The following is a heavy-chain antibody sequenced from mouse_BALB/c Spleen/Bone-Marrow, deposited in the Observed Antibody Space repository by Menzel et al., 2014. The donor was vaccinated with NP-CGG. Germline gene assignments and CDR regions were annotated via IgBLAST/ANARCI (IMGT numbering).Heavy chain of an antibody. CDR3: ASYYYGSSSFAY. CDR1: GFNIKDTY. V-gene: IGHV14-3*02. D-gene: IGHD1-1*01. CDR2: IDPANGNT. J-gene: IGHJ3*01. Sequence: VQLQQSGAELVKPGASVKLPCTASGFNIKDTYMHWVKQRPEQGLEWIGRIDPANGNTKYDPKFQGKATITADTSSNTAYLQLSSLTSEDTAVYYCASYYYGSSSFAYWGQVTMVTVSA.